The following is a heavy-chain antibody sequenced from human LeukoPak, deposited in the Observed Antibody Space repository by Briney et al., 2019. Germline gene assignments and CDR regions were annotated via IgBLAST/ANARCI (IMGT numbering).Heavy chain of an antibody. V-gene: IGHV3-30*04. D-gene: IGHD3-22*01. J-gene: IGHJ4*02. Sequence: GGSLRLSCAVSGFTFSSYAMHWVRQAPGKGLEWVVVISYDGSNKYYADSVKGRFTISRDNSKNTLYLQMNSLRAEDTAVYYCAKADHYYDSSGYLDYWGQGTLVTVSS. CDR3: AKADHYYDSSGYLDY. CDR2: ISYDGSNK. CDR1: GFTFSSYA.